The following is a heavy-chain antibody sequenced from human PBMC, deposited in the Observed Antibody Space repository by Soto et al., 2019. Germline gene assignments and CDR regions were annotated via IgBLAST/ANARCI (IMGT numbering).Heavy chain of an antibody. Sequence: GGSLRLSCAASGFTFSSYWMSWVRQAPGKGLEWVANIKQDGSEKYYVDSVKGRFTISRDNAKNSLYLQMNSLRAEDTAVYYRARVYCDFWSGYCHYFDYWGQGTLVTVSS. CDR1: GFTFSSYW. CDR2: IKQDGSEK. D-gene: IGHD3-3*01. CDR3: ARVYCDFWSGYCHYFDY. V-gene: IGHV3-7*05. J-gene: IGHJ4*02.